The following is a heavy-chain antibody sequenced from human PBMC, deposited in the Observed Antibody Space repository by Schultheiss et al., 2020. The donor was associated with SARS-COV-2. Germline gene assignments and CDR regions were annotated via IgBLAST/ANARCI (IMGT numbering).Heavy chain of an antibody. CDR2: IYYSGST. D-gene: IGHD3-22*01. CDR3: ARASPGDYYDSSGYYYVQGAFDY. CDR1: GGSFSGYY. V-gene: IGHV4-34*01. J-gene: IGHJ4*02. Sequence: SQTLSLTCAVYGGSFSGYYWSWIRQPPGKGLEWIGYIYYSGSTYYNPSLKSLVTISVDTSKNQFSLKLSSVTAADTAVYYCARASPGDYYDSSGYYYVQGAFDYWGQGTLVTVSS.